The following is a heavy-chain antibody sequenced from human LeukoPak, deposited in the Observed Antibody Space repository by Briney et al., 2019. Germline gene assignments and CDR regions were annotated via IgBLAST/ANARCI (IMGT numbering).Heavy chain of an antibody. V-gene: IGHV4-34*01. Sequence: SETLSLTCTVSGGSISSYYWSWIRQPPGKGLEWIGEINHSGSTNYNPSLKSRVTISVDRSKNQFSLKLSSVTAADTAVYYCARDGRSRSSWSRDADAFDIWGQGTMVTVSS. CDR3: ARDGRSRSSWSRDADAFDI. CDR2: INHSGST. D-gene: IGHD6-13*01. J-gene: IGHJ3*02. CDR1: GGSISSYY.